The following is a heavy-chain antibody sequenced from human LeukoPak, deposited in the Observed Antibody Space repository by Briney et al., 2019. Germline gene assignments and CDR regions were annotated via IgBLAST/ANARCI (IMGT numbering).Heavy chain of an antibody. J-gene: IGHJ4*02. CDR3: ARGSSWPDY. V-gene: IGHV3-74*01. Sequence: GGSLTLSCAASGFTVSGSWMHWVRQAPGKGLVWVSRINTDGSSTTYADSVKGRFTISRDNANNTLYLQMNSLRGEDTAVYYCARGSSWPDYWGQGTLVTVSS. CDR2: INTDGSST. CDR1: GFTVSGSW. D-gene: IGHD6-13*01.